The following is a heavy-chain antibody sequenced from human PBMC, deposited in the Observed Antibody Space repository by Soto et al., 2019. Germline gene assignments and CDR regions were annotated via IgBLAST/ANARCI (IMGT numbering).Heavy chain of an antibody. V-gene: IGHV4-59*01. D-gene: IGHD2-15*01. Sequence: QVQLQESGPGLVKPSETLSLTCTVSGGSMSSYYWSWIRQPPGKGLEWIGYISYSGRTKYNSSLKSLDTISVDTSKNQFSLKLTSVTAADPAVYYCGRSYCRDGVSCKWFNPWGQGTLVTVPS. CDR1: GGSMSSYY. CDR2: ISYSGRT. CDR3: GRSYCRDGVSCKWFNP. J-gene: IGHJ5*02.